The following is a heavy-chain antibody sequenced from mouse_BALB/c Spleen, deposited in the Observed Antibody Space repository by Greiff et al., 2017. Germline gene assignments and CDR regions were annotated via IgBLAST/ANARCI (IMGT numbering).Heavy chain of an antibody. V-gene: IGHV1S137*01. D-gene: IGHD1-1*01. CDR3: ARRGTVHYYAMDY. CDR1: GYTFTDYA. J-gene: IGHJ4*01. CDR2: ISTYYGDA. Sequence: VQLQQSGAELVRPGVSVKISCKGSGYTFTDYAMHWVKQSHAKSLEWIGVISTYYGDASYNQKFKGKATMTVDKSSSTAYMELARLTSEDSAIYYCARRGTVHYYAMDYWGQGTSVTVSS.